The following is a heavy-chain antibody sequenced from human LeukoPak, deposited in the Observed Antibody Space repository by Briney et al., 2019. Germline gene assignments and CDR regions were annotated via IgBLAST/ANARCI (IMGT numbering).Heavy chain of an antibody. CDR1: GFAFSSYA. CDR3: LNDRGGRPFYGMHV. D-gene: IGHD3-10*01. CDR2: SSGSGGAGT. Sequence: GGSLRLSCAGAGFAFSSYAMSWVRQAPGKGRDWVLSSSGSGGAGTYDADSVVGRFTVSRANSRNTLYLPTTSLRAEQTAVYYCLNDRGGRPFYGMHVWGQGTTVTVSS. V-gene: IGHV3-23*01. J-gene: IGHJ6*01.